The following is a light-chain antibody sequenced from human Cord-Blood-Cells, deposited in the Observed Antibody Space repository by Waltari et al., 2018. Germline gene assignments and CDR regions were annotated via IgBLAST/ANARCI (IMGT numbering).Light chain of an antibody. Sequence: SYELTQPPSASVAPGQTARITCSVVAVPKQYAYWYQQKSGQAPVLVIYEDSKRPSGIPDSFSGSSSGGMATLPTSGAQVEDDADYYCYSTDSSGNHVFGTGTKVTVL. CDR1: AVPKQY. V-gene: IGLV3-10*01. J-gene: IGLJ1*01. CDR3: YSTDSSGNHV. CDR2: EDS.